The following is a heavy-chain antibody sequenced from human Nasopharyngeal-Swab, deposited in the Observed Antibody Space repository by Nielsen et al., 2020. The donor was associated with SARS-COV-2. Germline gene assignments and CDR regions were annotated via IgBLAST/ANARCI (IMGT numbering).Heavy chain of an antibody. Sequence: VRQAPRKGLEWVAVISYDGSNKYYADSVKGRFTISRDNSKNTLYLQMNSLRAEDTAVYYCAKDPGIAAAGAFWYFDYWGQGTLVTVSS. D-gene: IGHD6-13*01. CDR2: ISYDGSNK. J-gene: IGHJ4*02. CDR3: AKDPGIAAAGAFWYFDY. V-gene: IGHV3-30*18.